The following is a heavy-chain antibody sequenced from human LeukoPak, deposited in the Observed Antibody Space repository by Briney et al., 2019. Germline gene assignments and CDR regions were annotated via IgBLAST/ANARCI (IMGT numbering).Heavy chain of an antibody. V-gene: IGHV4-61*01. J-gene: IGHJ5*02. D-gene: IGHD3-16*01. CDR2: IYYNGNT. Sequence: PSETLPLTCSVSGGSVSSGSYYWSWIRQPPGKGLEWIGYIYYNGNTYYNPSLKSRVTISQDTSKNQFSLKLSSVTAADTAVYYCARSPRGDVSWFDPWGQGTLVTVSS. CDR3: ARSPRGDVSWFDP. CDR1: GGSVSSGSYY.